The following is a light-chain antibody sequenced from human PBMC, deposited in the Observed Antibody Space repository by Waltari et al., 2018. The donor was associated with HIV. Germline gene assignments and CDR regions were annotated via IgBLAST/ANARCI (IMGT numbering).Light chain of an antibody. CDR2: GAS. Sequence: EIVLTQSPGTLSLSPGDRATLSCRASQSVSSSYLAWYQQKPGQAPRLLIYGASSRATGIPDRFSGSGSGTDFTLTISRLEPEDFAVYYCQQYAGSPPLTFGGGTKVESK. CDR3: QQYAGSPPLT. J-gene: IGKJ4*01. CDR1: QSVSSSY. V-gene: IGKV3-20*01.